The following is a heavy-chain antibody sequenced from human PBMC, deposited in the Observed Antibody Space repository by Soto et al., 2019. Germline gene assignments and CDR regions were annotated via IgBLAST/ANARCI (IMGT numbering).Heavy chain of an antibody. CDR3: ARDHDILTGYYNVRYFDY. CDR2: ISAYNGNT. CDR1: GYTFTSYG. D-gene: IGHD3-9*01. J-gene: IGHJ4*02. V-gene: IGHV1-18*01. Sequence: QVQLVQSGAEVKKPGASVKVSCKASGYTFTSYGISWVGQAPGQGLEWMGWISAYNGNTNYAQKLQGRVTMTTDTSTSTAYMELRSLRSDDTAVYYCARDHDILTGYYNVRYFDYWGQGTLVTVSS.